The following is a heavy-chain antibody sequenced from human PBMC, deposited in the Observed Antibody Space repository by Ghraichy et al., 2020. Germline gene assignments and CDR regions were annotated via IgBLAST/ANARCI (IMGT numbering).Heavy chain of an antibody. Sequence: ASVKVSCKASGYTFTSYGISWVRQAPGHGLEWMGWISAYNGNTNYAQKLQGRVTMTTDTSTSTAYMELRSLRSDDTAVYYCARGLMVRGVIGGSDFDYWGQGTLVTVSS. J-gene: IGHJ4*02. CDR3: ARGLMVRGVIGGSDFDY. CDR1: GYTFTSYG. CDR2: ISAYNGNT. D-gene: IGHD3-10*01. V-gene: IGHV1-18*01.